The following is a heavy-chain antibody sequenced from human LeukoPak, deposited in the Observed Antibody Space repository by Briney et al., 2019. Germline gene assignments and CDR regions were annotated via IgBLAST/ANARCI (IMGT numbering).Heavy chain of an antibody. CDR2: ISGDGGST. V-gene: IGHV3-43*02. CDR1: GFTFDDYA. Sequence: PGGSLRLSCAASGFTFDDYAMHWVRQAPGKGLEWVSLISGDGGSTYYADSVKGRFTISRHNSKNSLYLQMNSLRTEDTALYYCAKDMGYSYGHYYFDYWGQGTLVTVSS. D-gene: IGHD5-18*01. CDR3: AKDMGYSYGHYYFDY. J-gene: IGHJ4*02.